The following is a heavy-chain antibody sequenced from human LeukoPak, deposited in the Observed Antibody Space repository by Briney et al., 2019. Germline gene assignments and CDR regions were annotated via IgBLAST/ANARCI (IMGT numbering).Heavy chain of an antibody. CDR3: ARDKGPYWYFDL. J-gene: IGHJ2*01. V-gene: IGHV4-59*01. Sequence: SETLSLTCTVSDGSITSYYWNWIRQPPGKGLEWIGNIYNSGSTDYNPSLKSRVTISVNTTKNQISLKLSSVTAADTAVYYCARDKGPYWYFDLWGRGTLVTVSS. CDR1: DGSITSYY. CDR2: IYNSGST.